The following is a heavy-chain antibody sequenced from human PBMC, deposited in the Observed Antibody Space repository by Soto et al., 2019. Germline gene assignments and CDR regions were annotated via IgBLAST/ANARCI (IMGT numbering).Heavy chain of an antibody. CDR3: SRGILV. D-gene: IGHD5-18*01. J-gene: IGHJ4*02. CDR1: GGSINSGVYC. Sequence: QVQLQESGPGLVKPSQTLSLTCTVSGGSINSGVYCWRWIRQHPGKGLDWIGCISYGGSTSYNPSLKSRVTISVDTSKNQFSLKLTSVTAADTAVYYCSRGILVWGQGALITVSS. V-gene: IGHV4-31*03. CDR2: ISYGGST.